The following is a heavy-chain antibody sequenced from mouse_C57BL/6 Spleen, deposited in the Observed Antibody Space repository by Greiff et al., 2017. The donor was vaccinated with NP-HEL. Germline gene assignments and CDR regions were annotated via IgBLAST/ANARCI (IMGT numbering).Heavy chain of an antibody. Sequence: QVQLQQPGAELVKPGASVKMSCKASGYTFTSYWITWVKQRPGQGLEWIGDIYPGSGSTNYNEKFKSKATLTVDTSSSTAYMQLSSLTSEDSAVYYCASGHYDYGYAMDYWGQGTSVTVSS. D-gene: IGHD2-4*01. CDR1: GYTFTSYW. CDR2: IYPGSGST. J-gene: IGHJ4*01. CDR3: ASGHYDYGYAMDY. V-gene: IGHV1-55*01.